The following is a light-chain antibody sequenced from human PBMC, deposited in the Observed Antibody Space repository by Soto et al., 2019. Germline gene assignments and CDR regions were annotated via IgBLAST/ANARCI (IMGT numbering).Light chain of an antibody. CDR1: QSVSSN. CDR2: GAS. Sequence: EIVMTQSPATQSVSPGERATLSCRASQSVSSNLAWYQQKPGQAPRLLIYGASTWATGIPARFSGSGSGTEFTLTISSLQSEDCAVYYCQQYNNWLSLTFGGGTKVEIK. J-gene: IGKJ4*01. V-gene: IGKV3-15*01. CDR3: QQYNNWLSLT.